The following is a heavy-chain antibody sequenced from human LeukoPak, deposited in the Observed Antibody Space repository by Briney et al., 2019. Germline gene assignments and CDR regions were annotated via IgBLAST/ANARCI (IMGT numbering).Heavy chain of an antibody. J-gene: IGHJ6*03. CDR2: ISSSGSTI. CDR1: GFTFSDYY. CDR3: ARALRFEYYYYYYMDV. V-gene: IGHV3-11*04. D-gene: IGHD3-3*01. Sequence: GGSLRLSCAASGFTFSDYYMSWIRQAPGKGLEWVSYISSSGSTIYYADSVKGRFTISRDNAKNSLYLQMNSLRAEDTAVYYCARALRFEYYYYYYMDVWGKGTTVTVSS.